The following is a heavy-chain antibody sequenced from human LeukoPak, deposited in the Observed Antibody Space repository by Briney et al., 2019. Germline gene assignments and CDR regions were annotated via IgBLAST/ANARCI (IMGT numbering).Heavy chain of an antibody. V-gene: IGHV1-69*05. CDR3: ASGAIFGVVISGEYYYYMDV. Sequence: SVKVSCKASGGTFSSYAISWVRQAPGQGLEWMGGIIPIFGTANYAQKFQGRVTITTDESTSTAYMELSSLRSEDTAVYYCASGAIFGVVISGEYYYYMDVWGKRTTVTVSS. CDR2: IIPIFGTA. J-gene: IGHJ6*03. CDR1: GGTFSSYA. D-gene: IGHD3-3*01.